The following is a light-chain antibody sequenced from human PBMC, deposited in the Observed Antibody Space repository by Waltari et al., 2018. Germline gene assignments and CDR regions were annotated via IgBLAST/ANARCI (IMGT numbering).Light chain of an antibody. Sequence: DIQMTQSPSAMSASVGDRVTMTCRASQDISTYLTWFQQKPGKVPKRLIFSASSLQSGVPSRFSGSGSGTDFALTISSLHPEDFATYYCLQHSRYPWTFGQGTKVEMK. CDR1: QDISTY. V-gene: IGKV1-17*03. CDR3: LQHSRYPWT. CDR2: SAS. J-gene: IGKJ1*01.